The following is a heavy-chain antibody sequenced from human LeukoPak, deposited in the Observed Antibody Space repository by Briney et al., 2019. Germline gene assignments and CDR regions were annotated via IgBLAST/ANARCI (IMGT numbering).Heavy chain of an antibody. CDR3: ARQVVAVAGTGYFDY. CDR1: GGSIRSSSYY. D-gene: IGHD6-19*01. J-gene: IGHJ4*02. V-gene: IGHV4-39*01. Sequence: PSETLSLTCTVSGGSIRSSSYYWGWIRQPPGKGLECIGSIYYSGSTYYNASLKSLGTISVDTSKNQFSLKLNSVTAADTAVYFCARQVVAVAGTGYFDYWGQGTLVTVSS. CDR2: IYYSGST.